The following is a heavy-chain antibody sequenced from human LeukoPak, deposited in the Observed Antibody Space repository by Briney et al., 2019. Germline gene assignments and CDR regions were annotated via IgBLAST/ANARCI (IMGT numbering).Heavy chain of an antibody. CDR3: ARSPRGDAFDI. Sequence: ASVKVSCKASGYTFTSYGISWVRQAPGQGLEWMGIINPSGGSTSYAQKFQGRVTMTRDMSTSTVYMELSSLRSEDTAVYYCARSPRGDAFDIWGQGTMVTVSS. J-gene: IGHJ3*02. V-gene: IGHV1-46*01. CDR1: GYTFTSYG. CDR2: INPSGGST.